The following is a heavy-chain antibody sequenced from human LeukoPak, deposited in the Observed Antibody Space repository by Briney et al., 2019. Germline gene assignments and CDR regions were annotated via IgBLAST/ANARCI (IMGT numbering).Heavy chain of an antibody. CDR2: IYYSGST. CDR3: ARVSRSGSAMTYYYYMDV. J-gene: IGHJ6*03. D-gene: IGHD1-26*01. V-gene: IGHV4-59*01. CDR1: GGSISSYY. Sequence: SETLSLTCTVSGGSISSYYWSWIRQPPGKGLEWIGYIYYSGSTNYNPSLKSRVTISVDTSKNQFSLKLSSVTAADTALYYCARVSRSGSAMTYYYYMDVWGKGTTVTVSS.